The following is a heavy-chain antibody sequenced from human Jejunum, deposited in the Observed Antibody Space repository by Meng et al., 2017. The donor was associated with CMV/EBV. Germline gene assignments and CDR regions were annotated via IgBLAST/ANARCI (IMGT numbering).Heavy chain of an antibody. CDR3: AKWLGEQSVFDY. CDR2: IYASGGEV. CDR1: GLTLNTHI. Sequence: CAASGLTLNTHIMTWVRQAPGKGLELVSHIYASGGEVHYADSVKGRFTISRDNSKNTLYLRMNSLRAEDTAVYYCAKWLGEQSVFDYWGQGTLVTVSS. J-gene: IGHJ4*02. D-gene: IGHD3-10*01. V-gene: IGHV3-23*05.